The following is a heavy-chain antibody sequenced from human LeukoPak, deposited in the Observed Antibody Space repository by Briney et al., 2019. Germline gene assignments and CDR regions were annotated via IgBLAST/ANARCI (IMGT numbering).Heavy chain of an antibody. D-gene: IGHD5-12*01. CDR3: ARVGIVATMDY. V-gene: IGHV3-74*01. CDR1: GFTFRTYW. CDR2: INTDGRTT. Sequence: GGSLRLSCAASGFTFRTYWMHWVRQAPGKGLVWVSRINTDGRTTNYADSVKGRFSISRDNSKNTLYLQMNSLRAEDTAVYYCARVGIVATMDYWGQGTLVTVSS. J-gene: IGHJ4*02.